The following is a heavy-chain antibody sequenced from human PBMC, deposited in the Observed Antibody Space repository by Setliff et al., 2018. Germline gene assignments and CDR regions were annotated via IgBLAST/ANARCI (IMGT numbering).Heavy chain of an antibody. CDR3: VRLGGSSGSGGFYYYYYYMDV. D-gene: IGHD3-22*01. CDR2: IYYSGST. J-gene: IGHJ6*03. Sequence: SETLSLTCTVSGGSISSSSYYWGWIRQPPGKGLEWIGSIYYSGSTYYNPSLKRRVTISVDTSKNQFSLKLSSVTAADTAVYYCVRLGGSSGSGGFYYYYYYMDVWGKGTTVTVSS. CDR1: GGSISSSSYY. V-gene: IGHV4-39*01.